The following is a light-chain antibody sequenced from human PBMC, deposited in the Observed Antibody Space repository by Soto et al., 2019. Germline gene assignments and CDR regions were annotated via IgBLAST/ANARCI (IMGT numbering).Light chain of an antibody. CDR3: QQYNNWPPLT. CDR2: GPS. J-gene: IGKJ4*01. CDR1: QSVSSN. Sequence: EIVMTQSPATLSVSPGERATLSCRASQSVSSNLAWYQHEPGQAHRLLIYGPSSRATGIPARFSGSGSGTDFTLTISSLQSEDFAVYYCQQYNNWPPLTFGGGTKVEIK. V-gene: IGKV3-15*01.